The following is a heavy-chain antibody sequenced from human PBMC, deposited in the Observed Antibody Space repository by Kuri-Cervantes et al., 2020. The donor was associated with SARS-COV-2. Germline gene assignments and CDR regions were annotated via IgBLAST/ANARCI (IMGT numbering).Heavy chain of an antibody. CDR1: GFTFSSYW. V-gene: IGHV3-7*01. CDR2: IKQDGSEK. D-gene: IGHD2-21*01. J-gene: IGHJ4*02. Sequence: GGSLRLSCAASGFTFSSYWMSWVRQAPGKGLEWVANIKQDGSEKYYVDSVKGRFTISRDNAKNSLYLQMNSLRAEDTAVYYCARSGCGGDCYWSFDYWGQGTLVTVSS. CDR3: ARSGCGGDCYWSFDY.